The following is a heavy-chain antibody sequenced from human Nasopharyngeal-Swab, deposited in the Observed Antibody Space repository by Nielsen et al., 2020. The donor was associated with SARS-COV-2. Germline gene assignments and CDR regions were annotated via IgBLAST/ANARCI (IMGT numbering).Heavy chain of an antibody. CDR2: IHADGSEK. CDR1: GFTFATYW. D-gene: IGHD5-18*01. CDR3: ARVTWIQLWLGYFDY. Sequence: GESLKISCAASGFTFATYWMNWVRQAPGKGLEWVAKIHADGSEKYYVDSVKGRFTISRDNAENSLFLQMNSLRDEDTAVYYCARVTWIQLWLGYFDYWGQGTLVTVSS. J-gene: IGHJ4*02. V-gene: IGHV3-7*04.